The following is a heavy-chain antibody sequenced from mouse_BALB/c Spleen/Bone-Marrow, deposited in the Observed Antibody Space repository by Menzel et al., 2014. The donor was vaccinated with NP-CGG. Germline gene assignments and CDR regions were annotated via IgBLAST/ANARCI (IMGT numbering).Heavy chain of an antibody. J-gene: IGHJ1*01. D-gene: IGHD1-1*01. V-gene: IGHV1-37*01. CDR3: GRGGTVVTKGSTYWYFDL. CDR2: INPYNGES. Sequence: VQLKQSGPDLVKPGASAMISCKASGYSFSGYFMNWVKQSHGKSLEWIGRINPYNGESFYNQKFKDKATLTVDKSSTTAHMDLLSLTSEDSAVYYCGRGGTVVTKGSTYWYFDLWGAGTTVTVSS. CDR1: GYSFSGYF.